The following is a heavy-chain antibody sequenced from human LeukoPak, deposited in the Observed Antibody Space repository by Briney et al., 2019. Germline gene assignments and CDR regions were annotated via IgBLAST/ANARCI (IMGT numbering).Heavy chain of an antibody. D-gene: IGHD1-7*01. CDR3: ASGNYGQLDY. Sequence: GGSLRLSCTASGFTFGTYTMNWVRQAPGKGLEWISCIDSSGTIIYDAGSVKGRFTISRDNAKNSLSLQMNSLRAEDTAIYYCASGNYGQLDYWGQGALVTVSS. V-gene: IGHV3-48*01. J-gene: IGHJ4*02. CDR1: GFTFGTYT. CDR2: IDSSGTII.